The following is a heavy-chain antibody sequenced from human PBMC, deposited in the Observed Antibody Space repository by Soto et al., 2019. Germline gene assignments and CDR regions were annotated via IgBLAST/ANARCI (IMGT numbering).Heavy chain of an antibody. D-gene: IGHD3-3*01. J-gene: IGHJ3*02. Sequence: QLQLQESGPGLVKPSQTLSLTCTVSGGSISSGGYYWSWIRQHPGKGLEWIGYIYYSGSTYYNPSLKSRVTISADTSKKQFSLKLSSVTAADTAVYYCARGVVRPRDAFDIWGQGTMVTVSS. CDR1: GGSISSGGYY. V-gene: IGHV4-31*03. CDR3: ARGVVRPRDAFDI. CDR2: IYYSGST.